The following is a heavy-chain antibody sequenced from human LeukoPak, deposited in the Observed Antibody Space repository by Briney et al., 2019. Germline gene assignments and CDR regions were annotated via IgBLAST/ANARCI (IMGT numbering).Heavy chain of an antibody. CDR1: GFTFSNYG. D-gene: IGHD3-16*02. CDR2: IRFDESDK. Sequence: PGGSLRLSCAASGFTFSNYGMHWVRQAPGKGLEWVAHIRFDESDKYYADSVKGRFTISRDISRNTVYLQMNSLRAEDTAVYYCARGSYRSNFDYWGQGTLVTVSS. V-gene: IGHV3-30*02. J-gene: IGHJ4*02. CDR3: ARGSYRSNFDY.